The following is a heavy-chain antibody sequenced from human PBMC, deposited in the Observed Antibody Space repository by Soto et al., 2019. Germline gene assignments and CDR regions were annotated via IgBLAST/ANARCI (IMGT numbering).Heavy chain of an antibody. J-gene: IGHJ3*02. D-gene: IGHD6-19*01. CDR1: GYTFTSYA. CDR3: ARGLQWLAHDAFDI. CDR2: INAGNGNT. Sequence: ASVKVSCKASGYTFTSYAMHWVRQAPRQRLEWMGWINAGNGNTKYSQKFQGRVTITRDTSASTAYMELSSLRSEDTAVYYCARGLQWLAHDAFDIWGQGTMVTVS. V-gene: IGHV1-3*01.